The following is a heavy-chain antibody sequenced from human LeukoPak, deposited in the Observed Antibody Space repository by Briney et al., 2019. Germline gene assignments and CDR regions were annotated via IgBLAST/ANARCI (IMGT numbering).Heavy chain of an antibody. V-gene: IGHV3-23*01. CDR1: GFTFSSYA. CDR3: AKGATYYDFWSGPPGGYYYYYMDV. Sequence: GGSLRLSCAASGFTFSSYAMSWVRQAPGKGLEWVSAISGSGGSTYYADSVKGRFTISRDNSKNTLYLQMNSLRAEDTAVYYCAKGATYYDFWSGPPGGYYYYYMDVWGKGTTVTVSS. CDR2: ISGSGGST. D-gene: IGHD3-3*01. J-gene: IGHJ6*03.